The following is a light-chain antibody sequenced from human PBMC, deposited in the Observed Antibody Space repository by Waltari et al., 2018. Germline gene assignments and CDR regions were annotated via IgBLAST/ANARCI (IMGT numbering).Light chain of an antibody. CDR1: KLGDKY. CDR3: QAWDSTVP. CDR2: QDS. V-gene: IGLV3-1*01. Sequence: SYELTQPPSVSVSPGQTASITCSGDKLGDKYACWYQQKPGQSPVLVIYQDSKRHSGIPERFSGSNSGNTATLTISGTQAMDEADYYCQAWDSTVPFGGGTKLTVL. J-gene: IGLJ2*01.